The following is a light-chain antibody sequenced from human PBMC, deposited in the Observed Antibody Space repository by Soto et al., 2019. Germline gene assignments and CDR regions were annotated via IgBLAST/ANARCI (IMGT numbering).Light chain of an antibody. CDR3: QEYNTWPWT. Sequence: ETVMTQSPATLSVSPGERATLSCRASQSVNSNLAWYQQKLGQAPRALIFGASTRATGIPARFSGSGSGTEFSLTINSLQSEDFAVYYCQEYNTWPWTFGQGTKVDIK. V-gene: IGKV3-15*01. CDR2: GAS. J-gene: IGKJ1*01. CDR1: QSVNSN.